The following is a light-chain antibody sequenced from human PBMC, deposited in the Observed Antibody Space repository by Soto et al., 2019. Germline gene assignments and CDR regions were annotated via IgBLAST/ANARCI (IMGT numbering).Light chain of an antibody. CDR2: GAS. CDR1: QNLGTLY. Sequence: ELVLKQSQGTLSLSPVERGTLSCRASQNLGTLYLAWFQQKPGQAPRLLIYGASTRATGIPARFSGSGSGTEFTLTISSLQSEDFAVYYCQQYNNWPLTFGGGTKVDI. CDR3: QQYNNWPLT. V-gene: IGKV3-15*01. J-gene: IGKJ4*01.